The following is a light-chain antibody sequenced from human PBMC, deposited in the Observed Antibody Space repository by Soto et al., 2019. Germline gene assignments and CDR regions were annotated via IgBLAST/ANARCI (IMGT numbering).Light chain of an antibody. CDR2: DVS. V-gene: IGLV2-14*01. Sequence: QSVLTQPASVSGSPVRSITISCTGTSSDVGGYNYVSWYQQHPGKAPKLMIYDVSNRPSGVSNRFSGSKSGNTASLTISGLQAEDEADYYCSSYTSSSTLFGTGTKVTVL. J-gene: IGLJ1*01. CDR3: SSYTSSSTL. CDR1: SSDVGGYNY.